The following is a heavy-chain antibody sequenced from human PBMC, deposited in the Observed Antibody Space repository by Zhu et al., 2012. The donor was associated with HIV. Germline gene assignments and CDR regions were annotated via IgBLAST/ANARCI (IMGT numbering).Heavy chain of an antibody. Sequence: QVQLQESGPGLVKPSETLSLTCSVSGGSTSSHYWSWIRQPPGKGLEWIGYVYYTGTTNYNPSLKSRVTISLDMSKNQFSLKLTSVTAADTAVYYCARLRDTSGYYYPFDYRGQGILVTVSS. V-gene: IGHV4-59*11. CDR2: VYYTGTT. D-gene: IGHD3-22*01. CDR3: ARLRDTSGYYYPFDY. CDR1: GGSTSSHY. J-gene: IGHJ4*02.